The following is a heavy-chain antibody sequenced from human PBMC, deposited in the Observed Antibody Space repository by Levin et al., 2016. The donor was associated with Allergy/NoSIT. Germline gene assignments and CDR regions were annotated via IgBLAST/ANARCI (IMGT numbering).Heavy chain of an antibody. D-gene: IGHD1-26*01. CDR1: GFTFSSCA. CDR2: ISGSGGST. CDR3: ASDIVGARAY. J-gene: IGHJ4*02. Sequence: GESLKISCAASGFTFSSCAMSWVRQAPGKGLEWVSGISGSGGSTYYADSVKGRFTISRDNSKNTLYLQVNSLRVEDTAVYYCASDIVGARAYWGQGTLVTVSS. V-gene: IGHV3-23*01.